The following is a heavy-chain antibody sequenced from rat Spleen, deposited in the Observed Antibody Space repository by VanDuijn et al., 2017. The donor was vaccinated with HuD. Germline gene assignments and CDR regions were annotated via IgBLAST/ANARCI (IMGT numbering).Heavy chain of an antibody. CDR3: TARES. Sequence: VQVVESGGGLVQPKESLKISCAASGFTFSNAAMYWVRQAPGKGLEWVARIRTKPNNYATYYADSVKGRFTISRDDSKSMVYLQMDNLKTEDTAMYYCTARESWGQGVMVTVSS. V-gene: IGHV10-5*01. J-gene: IGHJ2*01. CDR2: IRTKPNNYAT. D-gene: IGHD4-2*01. CDR1: GFTFSNAA.